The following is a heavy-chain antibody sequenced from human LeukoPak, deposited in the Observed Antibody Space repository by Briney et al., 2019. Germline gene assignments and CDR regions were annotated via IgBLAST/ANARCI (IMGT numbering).Heavy chain of an antibody. V-gene: IGHV4-39*01. CDR1: GGSISSSSYY. D-gene: IGHD3-22*01. Sequence: SETLSLTCIVSGGSISSSSYYWGLIRQPPGKWLEWIGNIYYSGNTYYNPSLKSRVTISVDTSKKQVSLRLTSVTAADTAVYYCARGGYHYDTSGYLLDSWGQGTLVTISS. CDR3: ARGGYHYDTSGYLLDS. CDR2: IYYSGNT. J-gene: IGHJ4*02.